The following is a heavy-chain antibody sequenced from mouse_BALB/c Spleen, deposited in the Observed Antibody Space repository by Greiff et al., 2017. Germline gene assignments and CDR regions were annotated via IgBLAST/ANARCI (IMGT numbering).Heavy chain of an antibody. CDR3: ASGGYGNHAWFAY. CDR2: IYPGSGNT. V-gene: IGHV1-77*01. J-gene: IGHJ3*01. D-gene: IGHD2-10*02. Sequence: QVQLQQSGAELARPGASVKLSCKASVYTFTDYYINWVKQRTGQGLEWIGEIYPGSGNTYYNEKFKGKATLTADKSSSTAYMQLSSLTSEDSAVYFCASGGYGNHAWFAYWGQGTLVTVSA. CDR1: VYTFTDYY.